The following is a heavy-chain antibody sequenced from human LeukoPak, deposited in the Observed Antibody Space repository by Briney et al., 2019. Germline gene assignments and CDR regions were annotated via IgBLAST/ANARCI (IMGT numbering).Heavy chain of an antibody. CDR3: ARYHHDSSSSNFDH. Sequence: GGSLRLSCAASGFTFNTYSMNWVRQAPGKGLEWVSYISSSSNIILYADSVKGRFTSSKDNAKKSLFLQMNSRRAQDTALYYCARYHHDSSSSNFDHCGRGPLVTVSS. D-gene: IGHD3-22*01. J-gene: IGHJ5*02. CDR2: ISSSSNII. CDR1: GFTFNTYS. V-gene: IGHV3-48*01.